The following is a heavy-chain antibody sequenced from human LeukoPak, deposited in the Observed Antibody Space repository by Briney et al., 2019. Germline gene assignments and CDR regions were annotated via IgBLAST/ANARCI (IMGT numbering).Heavy chain of an antibody. CDR3: ATAGMRWLQVNHFDY. CDR2: INQERSEK. Sequence: AGGSLRLSCAASGFTFSSYWMTWVRQAPGKGLEWVANINQERSEKYYADSVKGRYSISRDNVKNSLYLQMKSLRAEDTAVYYCATAGMRWLQVNHFDYWGQGTLVTVSS. D-gene: IGHD5-24*01. V-gene: IGHV3-7*01. J-gene: IGHJ4*02. CDR1: GFTFSSYW.